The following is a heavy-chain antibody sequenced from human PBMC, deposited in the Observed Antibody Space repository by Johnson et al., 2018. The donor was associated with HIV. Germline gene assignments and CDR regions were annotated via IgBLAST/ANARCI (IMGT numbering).Heavy chain of an antibody. Sequence: VLLVESGGGLVKPGGSLRLSCAASGFTFNNAWMGWVRQAPGKGLEWVGRIKSKTDGATTDYAAPLKGRFTISRDDSKNTLYLQMNNLKTEDTAVYYCSRSIAASGRDAVDMWGKGTMVTVSS. CDR3: SRSIAASGRDAVDM. V-gene: IGHV3-15*01. CDR2: IKSKTDGATT. J-gene: IGHJ3*02. CDR1: GFTFNNAW. D-gene: IGHD6-13*01.